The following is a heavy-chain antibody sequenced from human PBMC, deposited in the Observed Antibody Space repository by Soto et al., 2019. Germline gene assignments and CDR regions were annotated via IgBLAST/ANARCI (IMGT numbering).Heavy chain of an antibody. J-gene: IGHJ6*02. CDR1: GFTFSSYS. V-gene: IGHV3-21*01. CDR3: ARSVPAAIVLGGMDV. Sequence: EVQLVESGGGLVKPGGSLRLSCAASGFTFSSYSMNWVRQAPGKGLEWVSSISSSSSYIYYADSVKGRFTISSDNAKNSLYLQMNSLRAEDTAVYYCARSVPAAIVLGGMDVWGQGTTVTVSS. D-gene: IGHD2-2*02. CDR2: ISSSSSYI.